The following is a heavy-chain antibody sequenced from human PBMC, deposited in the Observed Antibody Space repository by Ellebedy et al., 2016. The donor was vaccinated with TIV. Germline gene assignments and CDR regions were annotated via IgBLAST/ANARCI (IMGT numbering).Heavy chain of an antibody. CDR3: TREARWGNWYFDL. CDR1: GFIFNRYG. J-gene: IGHJ2*01. V-gene: IGHV3-30*03. Sequence: GESLKISCAASGFIFNRYGIQWVRQAPGKGLEWIGVIASDGGATVYAYFVRGRFTLSRDNSRNTVYLQMNSLSPDDTAVYYCTREARWGNWYFDLWGRGTLVAVST. CDR2: IASDGGAT. D-gene: IGHD4-23*01.